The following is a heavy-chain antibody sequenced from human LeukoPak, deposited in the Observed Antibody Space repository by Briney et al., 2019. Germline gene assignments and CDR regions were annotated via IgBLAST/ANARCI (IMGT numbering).Heavy chain of an antibody. V-gene: IGHV3-23*01. CDR2: ISGSGGST. Sequence: PGGTLRLSCAASGFTFSSYAMSWVRQAPGKGLEWVSAISGSGGSTYYADSVKGRFTISRDNSKNTLYLQMNSLRAEDTAVYYCSRSGYNDVLDYWGQGTLVTVSS. CDR1: GFTFSSYA. D-gene: IGHD3-3*01. J-gene: IGHJ4*02. CDR3: SRSGYNDVLDY.